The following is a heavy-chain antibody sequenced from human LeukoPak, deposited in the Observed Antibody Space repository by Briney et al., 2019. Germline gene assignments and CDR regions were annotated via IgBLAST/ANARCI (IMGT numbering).Heavy chain of an antibody. CDR2: ISYDGSNK. V-gene: IGHV3-30-3*01. CDR3: ARGGWELLHGSDY. Sequence: PGRSLRLSCAASGFTFSSYAMHWVRQAPGKGLEWVAVISYDGSNKYYADSVKGRFTISRDNSKNTLYLQMNSLRAEDTAVYYCARGGWELLHGSDYWGQGTLVTVSS. CDR1: GFTFSSYA. J-gene: IGHJ4*02. D-gene: IGHD1-26*01.